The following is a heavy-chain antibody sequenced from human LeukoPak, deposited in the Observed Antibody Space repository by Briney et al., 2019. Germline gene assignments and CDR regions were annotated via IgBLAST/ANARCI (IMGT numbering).Heavy chain of an antibody. V-gene: IGHV3-30*02. Sequence: RGSLSLSCAASAFTFASCGMYWVRQAPGNGLEWVAFIRYDGSNKYYTDSVKGRFSNYRDNSNNILYLQMNSVRPEDTAVYDCAKEVGGLDDLAHAFGVWGQGTMVTVSS. J-gene: IGHJ3*01. D-gene: IGHD3-10*01. CDR1: AFTFASCG. CDR3: AKEVGGLDDLAHAFGV. CDR2: IRYDGSNK.